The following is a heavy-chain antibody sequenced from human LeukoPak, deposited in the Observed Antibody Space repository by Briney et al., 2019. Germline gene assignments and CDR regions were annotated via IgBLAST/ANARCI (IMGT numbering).Heavy chain of an antibody. CDR2: ILKDGSEK. D-gene: IGHD4-11*01. Sequence: GGSPRLSCAASGFTFSSFWMQWVRQAPGKGLEWVANILKDGSEKYYVDSVKGRFTICRDNAKNSLYLQMNSLRAEDTAVYYCARGSNSALDIWGQGTMVTVSS. CDR3: ARGSNSALDI. V-gene: IGHV3-7*01. CDR1: GFTFSSFW. J-gene: IGHJ3*02.